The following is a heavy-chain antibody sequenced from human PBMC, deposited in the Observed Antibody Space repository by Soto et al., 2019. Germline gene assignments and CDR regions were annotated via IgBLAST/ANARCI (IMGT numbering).Heavy chain of an antibody. D-gene: IGHD6-13*01. CDR1: GYTFSGYY. V-gene: IGHV1-2*02. Sequence: ASVKVSCKASGYTFSGYYMHWVRQAPGQGLEWMGWINTKSGDTQYAQKFQGRVTMTSETSISTAYLELRSLRSDDTAVYYCARDRQHPILYNWFDPWGQGTMVTVSS. CDR2: INTKSGDT. J-gene: IGHJ5*02. CDR3: ARDRQHPILYNWFDP.